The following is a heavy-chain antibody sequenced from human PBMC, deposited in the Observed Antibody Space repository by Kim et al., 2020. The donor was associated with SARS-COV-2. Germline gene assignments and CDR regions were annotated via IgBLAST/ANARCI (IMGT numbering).Heavy chain of an antibody. CDR1: GGSISSSSYY. D-gene: IGHD3-10*01. V-gene: IGHV4-39*01. CDR2: IYYSGST. CDR3: ARHILEPDITYGSGSYYDAFDI. J-gene: IGHJ3*02. Sequence: SETLSLTCTVSGGSISSSSYYWGWIRQPPGKGLEWIGSIYYSGSTYYNPSLKSRVTISVDTSKNQFSLKLSSVTAADTAVYYCARHILEPDITYGSGSYYDAFDIWGQGTMVTVSS.